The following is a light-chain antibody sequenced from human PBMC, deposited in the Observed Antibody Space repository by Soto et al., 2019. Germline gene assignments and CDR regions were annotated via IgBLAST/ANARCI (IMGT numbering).Light chain of an antibody. V-gene: IGKV1-5*03. J-gene: IGKJ4*01. Sequence: DIQMTQSPSTLSASVGDSVTITCRASQSITTWLAWYQQKPGKAPKLLIQKASTLESGVPSRFSGSGFATEFTLTINSLQLDDFATYYCHLYNSYALAFGGGTKVEI. CDR1: QSITTW. CDR2: KAS. CDR3: HLYNSYALA.